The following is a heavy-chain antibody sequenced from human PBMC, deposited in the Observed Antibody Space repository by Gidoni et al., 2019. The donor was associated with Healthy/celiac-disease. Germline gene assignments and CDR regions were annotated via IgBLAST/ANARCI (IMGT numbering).Heavy chain of an antibody. CDR1: GGSISRSSYY. CDR2: SYYSGST. Sequence: QLQLQESGPGLVKPSATLSLTFTVSGGSISRSSYYWGWIRQPPGTGLEWIGSSYYSGSTYSNPSLKSRVTISVDTSKNQFSLKLSSVTAADTAVYYCARHESDSSGYYWTEGGAFDIWGQGTMVTVSS. V-gene: IGHV4-39*01. D-gene: IGHD3-22*01. J-gene: IGHJ3*02. CDR3: ARHESDSSGYYWTEGGAFDI.